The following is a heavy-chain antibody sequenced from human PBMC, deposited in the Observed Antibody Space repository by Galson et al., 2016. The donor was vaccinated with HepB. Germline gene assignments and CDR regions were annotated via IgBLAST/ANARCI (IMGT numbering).Heavy chain of an antibody. CDR1: GFTFSSYS. CDR3: VKEARAGSYSGTFDH. D-gene: IGHD3-10*01. CDR2: INGRSSDI. Sequence: SLRLSCADSGFTFSSYSMSWVRQAPGKGLEWVSSINGRSSDIYYADSVKGRFTISRDNAENSLYLQMHSLRVEDTAVYYCVKEARAGSYSGTFDHWGQGTLVSVSS. J-gene: IGHJ4*02. V-gene: IGHV3-21*01.